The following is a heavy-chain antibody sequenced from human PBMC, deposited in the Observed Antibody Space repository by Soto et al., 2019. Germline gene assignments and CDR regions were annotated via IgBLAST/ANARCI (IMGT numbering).Heavy chain of an antibody. V-gene: IGHV3-53*01. CDR2: IYSGGST. J-gene: IGHJ4*02. Sequence: EVQLVESGGGLIQPGGSLRLSCAASGFTVSSNYMGWVRQAPGKGLEWVSVIYSGGSTYYADSVKGRFTISRDNSKNTLYRQMNILRAEDTAVYYCARDPFADVSGRNYWGQGTLVTVSS. D-gene: IGHD3-10*01. CDR1: GFTVSSNY. CDR3: ARDPFADVSGRNY.